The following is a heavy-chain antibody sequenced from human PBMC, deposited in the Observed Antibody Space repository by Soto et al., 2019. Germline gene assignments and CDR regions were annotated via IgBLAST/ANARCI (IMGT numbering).Heavy chain of an antibody. CDR3: AKTPRALLTFDY. CDR2: ISDSGGTS. V-gene: IGHV3-23*04. CDR1: GFIFSNYV. J-gene: IGHJ4*02. D-gene: IGHD1-26*01. Sequence: EVQLVDSGGGLVQPGGSLRLSCAASGFIFSNYVMSWVRQAPGKGLEWVPSISDSGGTSYYADSVKGRFTISRDNSKNTLYLKMNSLRAEDTAIYYGAKTPRALLTFDYWGQGTLVTVSS.